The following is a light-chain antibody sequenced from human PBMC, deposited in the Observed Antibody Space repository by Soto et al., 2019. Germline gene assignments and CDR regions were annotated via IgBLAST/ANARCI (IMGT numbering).Light chain of an antibody. J-gene: IGKJ1*01. Sequence: EIVMTQSPATLSVSPGERATLSCRASQSVSSNLAWYQQKPGQAPRPLIYGASIRATGIPARFSGSGSGTEFTLTISSLQSDGFAVYYCQQYNNWPQTFGQGTKVDIK. CDR1: QSVSSN. CDR2: GAS. V-gene: IGKV3-15*01. CDR3: QQYNNWPQT.